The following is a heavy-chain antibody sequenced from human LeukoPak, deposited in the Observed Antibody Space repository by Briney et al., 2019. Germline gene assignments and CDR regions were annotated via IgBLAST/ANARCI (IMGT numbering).Heavy chain of an antibody. V-gene: IGHV4-4*07. CDR2: IYPSGST. CDR3: ARGYGSGSNWFDP. D-gene: IGHD3-10*01. J-gene: IGHJ5*02. Sequence: PSETLSLTCTVSGGSISTYYWSWIRQPAGKDLEWIGHIYPSGSTSYNPSLKSRVTMSVDTSKNQLSLKLNSVTAADTAVYYCARGYGSGSNWFDPWGQGTLVIVSS. CDR1: GGSISTYY.